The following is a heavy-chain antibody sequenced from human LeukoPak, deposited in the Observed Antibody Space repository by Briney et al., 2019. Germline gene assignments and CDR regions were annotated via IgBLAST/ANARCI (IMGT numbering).Heavy chain of an antibody. V-gene: IGHV3-30*02. D-gene: IGHD6-13*01. Sequence: GGSLRLSCAASGFTFSNYGMHWVRQVPGKGLEWVAAIWFDGIRKYYADSVKGRLTISRDNSKNTLYLQMNSLRAEDTAVYYCAGISAAGTFWGQGALVTVSS. CDR1: GFTFSNYG. J-gene: IGHJ4*02. CDR2: IWFDGIRK. CDR3: AGISAAGTF.